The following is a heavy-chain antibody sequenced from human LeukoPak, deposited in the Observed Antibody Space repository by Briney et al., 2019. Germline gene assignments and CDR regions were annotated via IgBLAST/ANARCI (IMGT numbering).Heavy chain of an antibody. D-gene: IGHD3-10*01. CDR2: INPSGGSI. Sequence: ASVKVSCKASGDTFSSYYMHWVRQAPGQGLEWMGIINPSGGSITYAQMFQGRVTMTGDMSTSTVYMELSSLRSEDTSVYYCARDSGTTGEVKFDPWGQGTLVTVSS. CDR3: ARDSGTTGEVKFDP. J-gene: IGHJ5*02. V-gene: IGHV1-46*01. CDR1: GDTFSSYY.